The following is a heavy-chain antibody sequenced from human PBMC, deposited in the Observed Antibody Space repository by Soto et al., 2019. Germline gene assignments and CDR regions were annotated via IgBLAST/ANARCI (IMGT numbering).Heavy chain of an antibody. V-gene: IGHV1-69*06. J-gene: IGHJ4*02. CDR2: IIPIFGTA. CDR1: GGTFSMYA. D-gene: IGHD5-12*01. CDR3: ARDTPDGGYYF. Sequence: SVKVSCKAAGGTFSMYAISCVVQDALRGLDGMGGIIPIFGTANYAQKFQGRVTITADKSTSTAYMELSSLRSEDMAVYYCARDTPDGGYYFWGQGTLVTVSS.